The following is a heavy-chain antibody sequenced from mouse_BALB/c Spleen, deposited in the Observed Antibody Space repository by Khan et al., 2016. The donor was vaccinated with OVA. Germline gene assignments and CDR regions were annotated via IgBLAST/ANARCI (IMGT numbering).Heavy chain of an antibody. D-gene: IGHD4-1*01. J-gene: IGHJ2*01. CDR1: GYSFTSYW. CDR3: ALNWDEDYYFDY. Sequence: VQLQESGAELVRPGASVKLSCKASGYSFTSYWMNWVKQRPGQGLEWIGMIHPSDSETRLNQKFKDKATLTVDKSSNTAYMQLSSPTSEDSAVYYCALNWDEDYYFDYWGQGSTLTVSS. V-gene: IGHV1-74*01. CDR2: IHPSDSET.